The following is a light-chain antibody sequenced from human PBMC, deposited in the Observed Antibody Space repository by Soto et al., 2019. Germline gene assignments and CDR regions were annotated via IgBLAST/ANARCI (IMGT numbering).Light chain of an antibody. CDR2: TAS. V-gene: IGKV1-12*01. J-gene: IGKJ4*01. CDR1: QGISSW. Sequence: DIQMTQSPSSVSASVGDRVTITCRASQGISSWLGWYQQKPGKAPNLLIHTASSLQSGVPSRFSGSGSGTDLTLTISSLQPEDFATYYCQQANSFHLTFGGGTKVEIK. CDR3: QQANSFHLT.